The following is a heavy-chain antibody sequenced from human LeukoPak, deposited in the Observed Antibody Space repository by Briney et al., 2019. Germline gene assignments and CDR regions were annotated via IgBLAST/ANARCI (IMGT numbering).Heavy chain of an antibody. CDR1: GFTFSSYE. D-gene: IGHD2-15*01. V-gene: IGHV3-48*03. J-gene: IGHJ2*01. CDR2: ISSSGSTI. CDR3: ARDGLAAATLHWCFDL. Sequence: GGSLRLSCAASGFTFSSYEMNWVRQAPGKGLEWVSYISSSGSTIYYADSVKGRFTIPRDNARNSLYLQMNSLRAEDTAVYYCARDGLAAATLHWCFDLWGRGTLVTVSS.